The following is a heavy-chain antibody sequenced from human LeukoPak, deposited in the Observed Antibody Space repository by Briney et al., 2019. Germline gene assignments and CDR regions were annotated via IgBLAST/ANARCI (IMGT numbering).Heavy chain of an antibody. Sequence: GGSLRLSCAVSGITLSNYGMSWVRQAPGKGLEWVAGISDRGGRTNYADSVKGRFTISRDNPKNTLYLQMNSLRVEDTAVYFCAKRGVVIRVILVGFHKEAYYFDSWGQGALVTVSS. CDR1: GITLSNYG. D-gene: IGHD3-22*01. CDR2: ISDRGGRT. V-gene: IGHV3-23*01. J-gene: IGHJ4*02. CDR3: AKRGVVIRVILVGFHKEAYYFDS.